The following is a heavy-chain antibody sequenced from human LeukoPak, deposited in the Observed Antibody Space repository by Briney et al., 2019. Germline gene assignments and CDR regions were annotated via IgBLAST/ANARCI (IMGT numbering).Heavy chain of an antibody. CDR1: GFTFSTYA. V-gene: IGHV3-30-3*01. J-gene: IGHJ4*02. Sequence: GGSLRLSCAASGFTFSTYAMHWVRQAPGKGLEWAAVISYDGSNRYADSVKGRFTISRDSSRHTVYLQMNSLRDEDTAVYYCARDQGYCTTTSCYSIGGYFDYWGQGTLVTVSS. CDR2: ISYDGSNR. CDR3: ARDQGYCTTTSCYSIGGYFDY. D-gene: IGHD2-2*01.